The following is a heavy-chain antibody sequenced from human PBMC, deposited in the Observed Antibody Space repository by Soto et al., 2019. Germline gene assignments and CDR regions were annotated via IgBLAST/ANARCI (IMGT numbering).Heavy chain of an antibody. Sequence: QVRLQESGPGLVKPSGTLSLTCTVSGDSITSHDFYWGWVRRPPGQGLEWIGTISHSGETFYNPPLKGRLTMSLDASKNQFSMRRTSVTAADAAVYFCARQMRGTIPYFGWLSPRTSWGQGTQVTVSS. V-gene: IGHV4-39*01. CDR2: ISHSGET. CDR1: GDSITSHDFY. J-gene: IGHJ5*02. CDR3: ARQMRGTIPYFGWLSPRTS. D-gene: IGHD3-9*01.